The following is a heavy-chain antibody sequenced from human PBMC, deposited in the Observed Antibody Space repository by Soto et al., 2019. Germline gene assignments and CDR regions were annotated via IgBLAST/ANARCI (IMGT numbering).Heavy chain of an antibody. Sequence: EVQLVESGGGLVKPGGSLRLSCAASGFTFSSCTMNWVRQAPGKGLEWVSSISSSTGYTYYADSVKGRFTISRDNAKNSLYLQMNSVRAEDTAVYYCARDFRDGYYFDYWGQGTLVTVSS. D-gene: IGHD6-25*01. V-gene: IGHV3-21*01. CDR2: ISSSTGYT. CDR3: ARDFRDGYYFDY. J-gene: IGHJ4*02. CDR1: GFTFSSCT.